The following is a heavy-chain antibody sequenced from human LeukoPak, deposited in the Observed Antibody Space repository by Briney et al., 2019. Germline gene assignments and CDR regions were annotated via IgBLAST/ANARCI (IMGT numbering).Heavy chain of an antibody. CDR3: ARLRGAMTPVTSDFDY. V-gene: IGHV4-39*01. CDR1: GGSISSYY. Sequence: SETLSLTCTVSGGSISSYYWAWIRQPPGKGLEWIGRGFYSGSAYYNPSLKSRVTISVDTSKNQFSLNLSSLTAADTAVYYCARLRGAMTPVTSDFDYWGQGTLVTVSS. J-gene: IGHJ4*02. D-gene: IGHD4-17*01. CDR2: GFYSGSA.